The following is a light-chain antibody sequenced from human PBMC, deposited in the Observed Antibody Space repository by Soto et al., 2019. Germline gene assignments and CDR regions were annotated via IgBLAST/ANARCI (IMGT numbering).Light chain of an antibody. Sequence: DIVMTQSPDSLAVSLGERATINCKSSQSVLYSSNNKYYLAWYQQKPGQPPKLLIYWASTREFGVPDRFSGSGSGTDFTLTISSLQAEDVAVYYCQQYYSIPFTFGPGTKVDIK. CDR1: QSVLYSSNNKYY. V-gene: IGKV4-1*01. CDR3: QQYYSIPFT. J-gene: IGKJ3*01. CDR2: WAS.